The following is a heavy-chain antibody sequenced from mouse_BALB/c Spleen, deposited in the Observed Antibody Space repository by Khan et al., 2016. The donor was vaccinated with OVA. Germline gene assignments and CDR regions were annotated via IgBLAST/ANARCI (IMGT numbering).Heavy chain of an antibody. V-gene: IGHV1-20*01. CDR1: GYSFTGYF. Sequence: VQLKQSGPELVKPGASVKISCQASGYSFTGYFMHWVMQSPGKSLEWIGRINPNFGETFYSQKFVDKATLTVDESSTTAYMELRSLTSEDSAVYDCSKINGRDFDYWGQGTTLTVSS. J-gene: IGHJ2*01. CDR3: SKINGRDFDY. D-gene: IGHD1-1*01. CDR2: INPNFGET.